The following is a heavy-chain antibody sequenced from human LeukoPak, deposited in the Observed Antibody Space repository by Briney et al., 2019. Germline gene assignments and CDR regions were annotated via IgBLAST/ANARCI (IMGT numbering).Heavy chain of an antibody. CDR2: ISSSSSTI. D-gene: IGHD3-16*01. V-gene: IGHV3-48*01. J-gene: IGHJ4*01. CDR3: ARDRYYGRGYRDSSDY. CDR1: GFTFILYS. Sequence: GGSLRLSCEASGFTFILYSMNWVRQAPGKGLEWVSYISSSSSTIYYADSVKGRFTISIDNAENTVYLQMNSLRVEDTALYYCARDRYYGRGYRDSSDYWGQGTAVTVSS.